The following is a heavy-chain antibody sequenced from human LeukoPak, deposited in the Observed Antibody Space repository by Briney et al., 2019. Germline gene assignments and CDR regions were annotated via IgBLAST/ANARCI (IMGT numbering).Heavy chain of an antibody. CDR2: ISTTGSTI. CDR1: GFTFSSYE. J-gene: IGHJ4*02. CDR3: ARNFSYYVL. V-gene: IGHV3-48*03. D-gene: IGHD3-10*02. Sequence: PEGSLRLSCAASGFTFSSYEMNWVRQAPGKGLEWISYISTTGSTIYNTDIVQGRFTISRDNARNSLYLQMNSLRAEDTAVYYCARNFSYYVLWGQGTLVTVSS.